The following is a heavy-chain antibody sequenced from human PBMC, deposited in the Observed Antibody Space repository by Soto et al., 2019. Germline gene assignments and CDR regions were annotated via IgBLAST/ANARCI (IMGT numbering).Heavy chain of an antibody. CDR3: ARSPDYYDSSGYYLRNNWFDP. V-gene: IGHV4-31*03. J-gene: IGHJ5*02. CDR1: GGSISSGGYY. CDR2: IYYSGST. Sequence: SSETLSLTCTVSGGSISSGGYYWSWIRQHPGKGLEWIGYIYYSGSTYYNPSLKSRVTISVDTSKNQFSLKLSSVTAADTAVYYCARSPDYYDSSGYYLRNNWFDPWGQGTLVTVSS. D-gene: IGHD3-22*01.